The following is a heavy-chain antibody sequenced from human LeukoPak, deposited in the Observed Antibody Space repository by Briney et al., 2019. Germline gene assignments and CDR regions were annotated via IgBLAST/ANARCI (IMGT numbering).Heavy chain of an antibody. CDR3: ARDGIAAAGIDY. D-gene: IGHD6-13*01. J-gene: IGHJ4*02. CDR1: GGSVSSGSYY. Sequence: SETLSLTCTVSGGSVSSGSYYWSWIRQPPGKGLEWIGYIYYSGSTYYNPSLKSRVTISVDTSKNQFSLKLSSVTAADTAVYYCARDGIAAAGIDYWGQGTLVTVSS. CDR2: IYYSGST. V-gene: IGHV4-61*01.